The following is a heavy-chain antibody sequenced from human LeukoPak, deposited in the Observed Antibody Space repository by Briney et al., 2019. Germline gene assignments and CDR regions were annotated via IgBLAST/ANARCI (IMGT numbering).Heavy chain of an antibody. J-gene: IGHJ5*02. CDR2: ISGSSSYI. V-gene: IGHV3-21*01. CDR3: ARPLMYYYGSETYFWFDP. D-gene: IGHD3-10*01. Sequence: PGGSLRLSCAASGFTFSSYSMNWVRQAPGKGLEWVSYISGSSSYIYYADSVKGRFTISRDNAKNSLSLQMNSLRAEDTAVYYCARPLMYYYGSETYFWFDPWGQGTLVTVSS. CDR1: GFTFSSYS.